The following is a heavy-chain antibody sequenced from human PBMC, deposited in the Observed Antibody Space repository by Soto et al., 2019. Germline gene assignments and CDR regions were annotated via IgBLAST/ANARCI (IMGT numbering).Heavy chain of an antibody. CDR1: GYTFTSYG. J-gene: IGHJ4*02. CDR3: ARAITIFGVVQYDY. V-gene: IGHV1-18*01. CDR2: ISAYNGNT. D-gene: IGHD3-3*01. Sequence: ASVKVSCKASGYTFTSYGISWVRQAPGQGLEWMGWISAYNGNTNYAQKLQGRVTMTTDTSTSTAYMELRSLRSDDTAVYYCARAITIFGVVQYDYWGQGTLVTVSS.